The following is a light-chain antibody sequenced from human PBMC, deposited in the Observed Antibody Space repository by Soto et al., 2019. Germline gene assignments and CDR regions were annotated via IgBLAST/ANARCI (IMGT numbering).Light chain of an antibody. J-gene: IGKJ4*01. CDR3: LQESNYPLT. CDR1: QGVRDD. CDR2: SAS. V-gene: IGKV1-6*01. Sequence: IQMTQSPSSLSASVGDRVTITCRASQGVRDDVGWYQQKPGKAPKLLIYSASTLQSGVPSRFSGSGSGTDFTLTNRGLHPEAFATYYCLQESNYPLTFGGATKVAIK.